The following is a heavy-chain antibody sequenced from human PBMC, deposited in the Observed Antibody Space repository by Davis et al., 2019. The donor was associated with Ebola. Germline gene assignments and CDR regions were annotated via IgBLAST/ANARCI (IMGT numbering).Heavy chain of an antibody. V-gene: IGHV4-34*01. CDR3: ASVPYYYGSGSP. Sequence: MPGGSLRLSCAVYGGSFSGYYWSWIRQPPGKGLEWIGEINPSGSTNYNPSLKRRVYISVDTSKNQFSLKLNSVTAADTAVYYCASVPYYYGSGSPWGQGTLVTVSS. CDR1: GGSFSGYY. J-gene: IGHJ5*02. D-gene: IGHD3-10*01. CDR2: INPSGST.